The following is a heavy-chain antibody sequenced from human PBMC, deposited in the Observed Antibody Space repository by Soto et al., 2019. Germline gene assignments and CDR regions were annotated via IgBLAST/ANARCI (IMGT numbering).Heavy chain of an antibody. CDR1: GYTFTSYY. V-gene: IGHV1-46*01. CDR3: ARDYAPVAGTHYYGMDV. D-gene: IGHD6-19*01. CDR2: INPSGGST. J-gene: IGHJ6*02. Sequence: QVQLVQSGAEVKKPGASVKVSCKASGYTFTSYYMHWVRQAPGQGLEWMGIINPSGGSTSYAQKLQASVTMTRXXSXIXXYMELSSLSSEDTAVYYCARDYAPVAGTHYYGMDVWGQGTTVTVSS.